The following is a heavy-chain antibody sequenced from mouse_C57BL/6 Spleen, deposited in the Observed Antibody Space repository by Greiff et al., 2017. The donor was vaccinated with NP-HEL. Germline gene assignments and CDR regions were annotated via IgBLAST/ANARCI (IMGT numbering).Heavy chain of an antibody. CDR3: AYYYGSSLYAMDY. Sequence: QVQLQQSGPELVKPGASVKISCKASGYSFTSYYIHWVKQRPGQGLEWIGWIYPGSGNTKYNEKFKGKATLTADTSSSTAYMQLSSLTSEDSAVYYCAYYYGSSLYAMDYWGQGTSVTVSS. V-gene: IGHV1-66*01. CDR1: GYSFTSYY. J-gene: IGHJ4*01. D-gene: IGHD1-1*01. CDR2: IYPGSGNT.